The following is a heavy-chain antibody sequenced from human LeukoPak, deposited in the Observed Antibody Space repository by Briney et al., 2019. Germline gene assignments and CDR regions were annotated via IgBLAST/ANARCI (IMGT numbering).Heavy chain of an antibody. Sequence: SETLSLTCTVSGGSISSSSYYWGWIRQPPGKGLEWIGSIYYSGSTYYNPSLKSRVTISVDTSKNQFSLKLSAVTAADTAVYYCARQLGYCSSTSCYADKVDYWGQGTLVTVSS. J-gene: IGHJ4*02. D-gene: IGHD2-2*01. CDR2: IYYSGST. CDR1: GGSISSSSYY. V-gene: IGHV4-39*01. CDR3: ARQLGYCSSTSCYADKVDY.